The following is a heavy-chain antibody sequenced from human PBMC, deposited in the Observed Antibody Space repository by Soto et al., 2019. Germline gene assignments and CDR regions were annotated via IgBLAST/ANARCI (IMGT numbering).Heavy chain of an antibody. Sequence: GASVKVSCKASQYTFTRNYIHWVRQAPGQGLEWMGLINPSGGSTNYAQKFQGRVTMTRDTSTSTVYMELDSLRSGDTAVYFCAWRGVYSRNYIDYWGQGTLVTVSS. J-gene: IGHJ4*02. CDR3: AWRGVYSRNYIDY. V-gene: IGHV1-46*01. CDR2: INPSGGST. D-gene: IGHD1-26*01. CDR1: QYTFTRNY.